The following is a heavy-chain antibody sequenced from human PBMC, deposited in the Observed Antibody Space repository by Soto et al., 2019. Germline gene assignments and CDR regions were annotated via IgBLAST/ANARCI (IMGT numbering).Heavy chain of an antibody. V-gene: IGHV4-59*01. Sequence: QVQLQESGPGLVKPSETLSLTCTVSGGSISSYYWSWIRQPPGKGLEWIGYIYYSGSTNYNPSLKSRVTISVDTSKNQFSLKLSSVTAADTAVYYCARGGGYCTNGVCYTVGDYWGQGTLVTVSS. CDR3: ARGGGYCTNGVCYTVGDY. CDR1: GGSISSYY. D-gene: IGHD2-8*01. J-gene: IGHJ4*02. CDR2: IYYSGST.